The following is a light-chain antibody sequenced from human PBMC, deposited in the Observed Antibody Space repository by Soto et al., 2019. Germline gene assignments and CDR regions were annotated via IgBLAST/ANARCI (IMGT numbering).Light chain of an antibody. V-gene: IGLV2-14*01. CDR2: EVT. J-gene: IGLJ1*01. Sequence: QSALTQPASVSGSPGQSITISCTGTSSDVGGYNYVSWYQHHPGKAPKLIIYEVTNRPSGVSNRFSGSKSGNTASLTISGLQAEDEADYYCSSFRSGSTLFGTGTKVTVL. CDR1: SSDVGGYNY. CDR3: SSFRSGSTL.